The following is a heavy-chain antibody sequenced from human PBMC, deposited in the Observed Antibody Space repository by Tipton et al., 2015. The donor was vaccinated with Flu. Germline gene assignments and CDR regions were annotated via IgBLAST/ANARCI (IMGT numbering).Heavy chain of an antibody. J-gene: IGHJ4*02. V-gene: IGHV5-51*01. D-gene: IGHD1-26*01. CDR2: IYPGDSDT. Sequence: QLVQSGAEVKKAGESLKISCKGSGYTFSNDWIGWVRQRPGKGLEWMGIIYPGDSDTKYSPSFEGQVTISADKSISTIYLQWASLKASDSAIYFCVRHVGSGRNFDSWGQGALVTVSS. CDR1: GYTFSNDW. CDR3: VRHVGSGRNFDS.